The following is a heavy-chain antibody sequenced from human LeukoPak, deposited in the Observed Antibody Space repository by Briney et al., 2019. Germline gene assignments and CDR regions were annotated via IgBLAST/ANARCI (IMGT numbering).Heavy chain of an antibody. CDR2: ISYDGSNK. V-gene: IGHV3-30*18. D-gene: IGHD6-13*01. J-gene: IGHJ3*02. Sequence: SGGSLRLSCAASGFTFSSYGMHWVRQAPGKGLEWVAVISYDGSNKYYADSVKGRFTISRDNSKNTLYLQMNSLRAEDTAVYYCAKGWQQLVPGDAFDIWGQGTMVTVSS. CDR1: GFTFSSYG. CDR3: AKGWQQLVPGDAFDI.